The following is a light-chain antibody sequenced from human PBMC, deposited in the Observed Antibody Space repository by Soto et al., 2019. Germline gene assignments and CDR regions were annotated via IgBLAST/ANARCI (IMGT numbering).Light chain of an antibody. Sequence: EIVLTQSPGTLSLSPGERATLSCGASQSLSSNYLAWYQQKPGQAPRLLIYGASSRATGIPDRFSGSGSGTDFTLTISRLEPKDFAVYYCQQDVTSPYTFGQGTKLEIK. CDR2: GAS. CDR3: QQDVTSPYT. J-gene: IGKJ2*01. CDR1: QSLSSNY. V-gene: IGKV3-20*01.